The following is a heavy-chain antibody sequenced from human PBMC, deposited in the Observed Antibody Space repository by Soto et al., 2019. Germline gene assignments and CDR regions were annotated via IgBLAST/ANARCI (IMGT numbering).Heavy chain of an antibody. CDR2: ISGGGGST. D-gene: IGHD3-10*01. CDR1: GFTFSSYA. Sequence: PGVSLRLSCAASGFTFSSYAMHWVRQAPGKGLEWVSSISGGGGSTYYADSVKGRFTISRDNSKNTLYLQMNSLRAEDTAVYYCAKGSLWFGDEYFDFWGQGTLVTVSS. CDR3: AKGSLWFGDEYFDF. V-gene: IGHV3-23*01. J-gene: IGHJ4*02.